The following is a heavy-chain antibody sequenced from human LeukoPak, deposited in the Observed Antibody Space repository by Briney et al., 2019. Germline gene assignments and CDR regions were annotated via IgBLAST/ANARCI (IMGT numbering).Heavy chain of an antibody. D-gene: IGHD6-25*01. J-gene: IGHJ4*02. Sequence: QSGPTLVKPTQTLMLTCTFSGFSIGTTGGGVGWFRNPPGKALEGLGVIYWDDDQRYSPSLKNRLTITKDTSKNQVVLRMTNMDPVDTATYFCAHRRSTAAGANTFDYWGPGILVPVPS. V-gene: IGHV2-5*02. CDR2: IYWDDDQ. CDR3: AHRRSTAAGANTFDY. CDR1: GFSIGTTGGG.